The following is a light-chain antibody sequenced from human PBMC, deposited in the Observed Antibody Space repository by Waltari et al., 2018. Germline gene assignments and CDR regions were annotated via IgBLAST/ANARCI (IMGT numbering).Light chain of an antibody. CDR2: YDS. V-gene: IGLV3-21*01. CDR3: QVWDTSSDQFVI. Sequence: SYVLTQPPSVSVAPEKTARITCGGDNIASQSVHWYQQRPGQAPVVVIYYDSDRPSGIPERFSGSNSGNTATLTISRVEAGDEADYYCQVWDTSSDQFVIFGGGTKLTVL. CDR1: NIASQS. J-gene: IGLJ2*01.